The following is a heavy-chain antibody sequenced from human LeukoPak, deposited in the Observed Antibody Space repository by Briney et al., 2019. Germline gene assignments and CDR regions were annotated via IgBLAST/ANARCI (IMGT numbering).Heavy chain of an antibody. CDR1: GFTFSSYG. D-gene: IGHD6-6*01. V-gene: IGHV3-33*01. CDR3: ASSSSSSGNYYYYYMDV. CDR2: IWYDGSNK. J-gene: IGHJ6*03. Sequence: GGSLRLSCAASGFTFSSYGMHWVRQAPGKGLEWVAVIWYDGSNKYYADSVKGRFTISRDNSKNTLYLQMNSLRAEDTAVYYCASSSSSSGNYYYYYMDVWGKGTTVTVSS.